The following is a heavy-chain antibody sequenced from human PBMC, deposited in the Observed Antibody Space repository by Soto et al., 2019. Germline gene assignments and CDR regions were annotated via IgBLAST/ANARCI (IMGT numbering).Heavy chain of an antibody. J-gene: IGHJ4*02. V-gene: IGHV3-30-3*01. CDR1: GFTYSTYT. D-gene: IGHD6-13*01. CDR3: AREIATTGLYYFDY. Sequence: PGGSLRLSCAASGFTYSTYTMHWVRQAPGKGLEWVAVISYDGNNKFYADSVKGRFTISRDSTKQTLYLQMNSLRPDDTAMYYCAREIATTGLYYFDYWGQGTLVTVSS. CDR2: ISYDGNNK.